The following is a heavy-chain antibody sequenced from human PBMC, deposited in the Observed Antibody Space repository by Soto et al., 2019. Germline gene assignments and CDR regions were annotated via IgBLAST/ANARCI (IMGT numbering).Heavy chain of an antibody. V-gene: IGHV1-18*01. CDR1: GYTFPSYG. CDR2: ISACNGNT. CDR3: ARDVPDDYVWGSYRPSWFDP. Sequence: ASVKVSCKTSGYTFPSYGISWVRQAPGKGLEWMGWISACNGNTNYAQKLQGRVTMTTDTSTSTAYMELRSLRSDDTAVYYCARDVPDDYVWGSYRPSWFDPWGQGTLVTVSS. D-gene: IGHD3-16*02. J-gene: IGHJ5*02.